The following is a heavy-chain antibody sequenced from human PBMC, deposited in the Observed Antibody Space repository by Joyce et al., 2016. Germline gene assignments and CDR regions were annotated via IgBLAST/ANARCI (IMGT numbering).Heavy chain of an antibody. D-gene: IGHD2-2*01. CDR3: TTPSCAN. CDR1: GIIFSSEE. V-gene: IGHV3-48*03. J-gene: IGHJ4*02. CDR2: ISSDDSRI. Sequence: EVPLVASGGGLVQTGGSLRLSCAASGIIFSSEEMNGVRQAPGKGLEWISSISSDDSRIHYADSVRGRFTISRDNARNSLYLEMNYLRVEDTAIYYCTTPSCANWGQGSLVTVAS.